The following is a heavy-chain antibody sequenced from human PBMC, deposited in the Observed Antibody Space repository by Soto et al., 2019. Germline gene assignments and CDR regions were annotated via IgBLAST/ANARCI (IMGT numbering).Heavy chain of an antibody. CDR3: AKDRSLGYCAGGDCYYYYGMDV. Sequence: PGGSLRLSCEGSGFTFRNYGIHWVRQAPDKGLEWVAVVSYDGNKKYYGDSVKGRFTISRDNSKTSVYLQVNSLRPEDTAVYYCAKDRSLGYCAGGDCYYYYGMDVWGQGTPFT. V-gene: IGHV3-30*18. CDR2: VSYDGNKK. CDR1: GFTFRNYG. J-gene: IGHJ6*02. D-gene: IGHD2-8*02.